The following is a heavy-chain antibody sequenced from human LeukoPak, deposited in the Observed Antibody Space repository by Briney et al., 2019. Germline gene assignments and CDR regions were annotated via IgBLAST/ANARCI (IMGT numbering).Heavy chain of an antibody. CDR2: ISAYNGNT. J-gene: IGHJ4*02. CDR1: GGTFSGYA. Sequence: GASVKVSCKASGGTFSGYAISWVRQAPGQGLEWMGWISAYNGNTNYAQKLQGRVTMTTDTSTSTAYMELRSLRSDDTAVYYCARDKSVVAATRVDYWGQGTLVTVSS. CDR3: ARDKSVVAATRVDY. D-gene: IGHD2-15*01. V-gene: IGHV1-18*01.